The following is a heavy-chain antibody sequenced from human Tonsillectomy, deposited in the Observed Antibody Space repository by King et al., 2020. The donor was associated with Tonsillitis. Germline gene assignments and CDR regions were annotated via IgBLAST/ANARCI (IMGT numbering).Heavy chain of an antibody. CDR2: TSYDGSNK. V-gene: IGHV3-30-3*01. D-gene: IGHD5-18*01. J-gene: IGHJ6*02. CDR3: ARPGYRYENDCAMGV. CDR1: GFIFSSYA. Sequence: VQLVESGGGVVQPGRSLRLSCAASGFIFSSYAMNWVRQAPGKGLEWVAVTSYDGSNKHYADSVKGRFTISRDNSKNTLYLQMNSLRAEDTAVYYCARPGYRYENDCAMGVWGQGTTVTVSS.